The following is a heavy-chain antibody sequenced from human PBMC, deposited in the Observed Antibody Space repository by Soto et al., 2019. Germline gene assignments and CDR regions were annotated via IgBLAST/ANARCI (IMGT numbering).Heavy chain of an antibody. CDR2: IYYSGST. D-gene: IGHD3-22*01. CDR3: ARGAEYYYDSSGYLPDH. V-gene: IGHV4-30-4*01. Sequence: SETLSLTCTVSGGSISSGDYYWSWIRQPPGKGLEWIGYIYYSGSTYYNPSLKSRVTISVDTSKNQFSLKLSSVTAADTAVYYCARGAEYYYDSSGYLPDHWGQGTMVTVSS. J-gene: IGHJ3*01. CDR1: GGSISSGDYY.